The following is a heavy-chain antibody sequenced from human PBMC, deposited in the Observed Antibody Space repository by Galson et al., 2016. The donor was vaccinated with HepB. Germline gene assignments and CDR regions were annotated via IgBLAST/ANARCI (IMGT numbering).Heavy chain of an antibody. CDR2: IWHDGSNE. Sequence: SLRLSCAASGFSFSRYGMHWVRQAPGKGLEWVGVIWHDGSNEHYADSVKGRFNISRDNSKNTLYLQMDSLTADDTAVYYCARRGITMIIGGFDMWGQGTTVSVSS. CDR3: ARRGITMIIGGFDM. CDR1: GFSFSRYG. D-gene: IGHD3-22*01. V-gene: IGHV3-33*01. J-gene: IGHJ3*02.